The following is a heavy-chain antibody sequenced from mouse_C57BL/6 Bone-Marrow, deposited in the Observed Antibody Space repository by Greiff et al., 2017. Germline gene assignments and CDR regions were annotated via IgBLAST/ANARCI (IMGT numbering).Heavy chain of an antibody. J-gene: IGHJ4*01. CDR3: ERELNRDGAMDY. CDR2: SRNKANDYTT. V-gene: IGHV7-1*01. CDR1: GFTFSDFY. Sequence: EVQGVESGGGLVQSGRSLRLSCATSGFTFSDFYMAWVRQAPGKGLEWIAASRNKANDYTTEYSASVKGRFIVSRDTAQSILYLQMNALRAEDTAIDYCERELNRDGAMDYCGQGTAATVSS. D-gene: IGHD4-1*01.